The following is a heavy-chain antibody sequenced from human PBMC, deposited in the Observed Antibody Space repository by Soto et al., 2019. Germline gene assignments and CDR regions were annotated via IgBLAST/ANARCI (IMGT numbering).Heavy chain of an antibody. V-gene: IGHV3-74*01. CDR3: AKGALNFYYFDY. CDR1: GFTFSTYW. D-gene: IGHD1-7*01. Sequence: EVQLVESGGGVVQPGGSQRFSCAASGFTFSTYWMHWVRQAPGKGLVWVSRIKHDGSSTNYADSVKGRFTISRDNDKNTMYLQMNRLKAEEMAWDYSAKGALNFYYFDYWGQGALVTVSS. CDR2: IKHDGSST. J-gene: IGHJ4*02.